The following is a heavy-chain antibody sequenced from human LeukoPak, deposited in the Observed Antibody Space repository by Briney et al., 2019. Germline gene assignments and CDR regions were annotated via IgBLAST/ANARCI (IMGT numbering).Heavy chain of an antibody. V-gene: IGHV4-38-2*02. D-gene: IGHD4-23*01. CDR1: GYSISSGYY. J-gene: IGHJ6*03. CDR2: IYHSGST. CDR3: ARGGGNGGGWVGHYYYMDV. Sequence: SETLSLTCTVSGYSISSGYYWGWIRQPPGKGLEWIGSIYHSGSTYYNPSLKSRVTISVDTSKNQFSLNLRSVTAADTAVYYCARGGGNGGGWVGHYYYMDVWGKGTTVTVSS.